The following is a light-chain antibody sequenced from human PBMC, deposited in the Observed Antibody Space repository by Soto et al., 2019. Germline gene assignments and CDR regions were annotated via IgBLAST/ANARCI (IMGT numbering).Light chain of an antibody. Sequence: SGLTQPASVSGSAGQSITIACTGTSSDVGAYNYVSWYQHHPGKVPKLLIYEVTNRPSGVSDRFSGSKSGNTASLTISGLQAEDEADYYCSSKRDSSTLFVFGTGTKVTVL. V-gene: IGLV2-14*01. CDR3: SSKRDSSTLFV. CDR1: SSDVGAYNY. CDR2: EVT. J-gene: IGLJ1*01.